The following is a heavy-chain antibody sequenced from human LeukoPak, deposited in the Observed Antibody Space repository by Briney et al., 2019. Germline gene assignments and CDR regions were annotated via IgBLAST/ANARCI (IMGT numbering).Heavy chain of an antibody. V-gene: IGHV4-59*01. D-gene: IGHD5-24*01. CDR3: AGEEMATSGYFDY. CDR1: GGSISSYY. Sequence: SETLSLTCTVSGGSISSYYWSWIRQPPGKGLEWIGYIYYSGSTNYNPSLKSRVTISVDTSKNQFSLKLSSVTAADTAVYYCAGEEMATSGYFDYWGQGTLVTVSS. J-gene: IGHJ4*02. CDR2: IYYSGST.